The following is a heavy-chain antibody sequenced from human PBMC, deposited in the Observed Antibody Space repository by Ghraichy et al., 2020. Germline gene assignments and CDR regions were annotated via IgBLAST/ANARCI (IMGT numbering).Heavy chain of an antibody. D-gene: IGHD3-16*01. J-gene: IGHJ4*02. V-gene: IGHV3-23*01. CDR3: ARKNGGGESDY. CDR2: ISGGGVYT. Sequence: GESLNISCEASGFTFSNSDMSWVRQAPGKGLAWVSSISGGGVYTYYADSVKGRFTISRDDSKNTLYLQMNSLRAEDTAVYYCARKNGGGESDYWGQGTLVTVSS. CDR1: GFTFSNSD.